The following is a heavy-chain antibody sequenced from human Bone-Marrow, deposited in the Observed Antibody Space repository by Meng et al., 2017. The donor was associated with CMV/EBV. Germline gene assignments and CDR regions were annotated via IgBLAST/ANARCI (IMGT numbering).Heavy chain of an antibody. CDR1: GFTFSSYS. J-gene: IGHJ6*02. V-gene: IGHV3-48*04. Sequence: GESLKISCAASGFTFSSYSMNWVRQAPGKGLEWVSYISSSSSTIYYADSVKGRFTISRDNAKNSLYLQMNSLRAEDTAFYYCARTQWLPIPQNYYRYYGMDVWGQGTTVTVSS. D-gene: IGHD5-12*01. CDR3: ARTQWLPIPQNYYRYYGMDV. CDR2: ISSSSSTI.